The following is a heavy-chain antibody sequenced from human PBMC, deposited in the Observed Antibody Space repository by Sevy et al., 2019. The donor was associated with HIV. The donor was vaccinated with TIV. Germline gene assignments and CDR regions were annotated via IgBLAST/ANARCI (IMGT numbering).Heavy chain of an antibody. Sequence: GGSLRLSCAASGFTFSRYAMSWVRQAPGKGLEWVSAISGSGGSTYYADSVKGRLTISRDNSKNTLYLQMNSLRAEDTAVYYCAKDASRDYLNWFDPWGQGTLVTVSS. V-gene: IGHV3-23*01. CDR1: GFTFSRYA. J-gene: IGHJ5*02. CDR3: AKDASRDYLNWFDP. CDR2: ISGSGGST. D-gene: IGHD4-17*01.